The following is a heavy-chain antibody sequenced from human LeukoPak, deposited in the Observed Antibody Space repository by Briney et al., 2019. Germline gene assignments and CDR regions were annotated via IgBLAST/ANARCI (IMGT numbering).Heavy chain of an antibody. D-gene: IGHD6-13*01. Sequence: GGSLRLSCAASGFTFSSYSMNWVRQAPGKGLEWVSYISSSSSTIYYADSVKGRFTISRDNAKNSLYLQMNSLRAEDTAVYYCARDSEVYSSSWDLKFDYWGQGTLVTVSS. CDR3: ARDSEVYSSSWDLKFDY. V-gene: IGHV3-48*01. CDR2: ISSSSSTI. J-gene: IGHJ4*02. CDR1: GFTFSSYS.